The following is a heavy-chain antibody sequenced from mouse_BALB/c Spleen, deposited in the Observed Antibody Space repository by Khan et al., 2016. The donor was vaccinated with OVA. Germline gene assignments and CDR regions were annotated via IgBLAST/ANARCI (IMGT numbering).Heavy chain of an antibody. D-gene: IGHD1-1*02. CDR3: VRPSYGPRNFDV. CDR2: IDPPNGNT. CDR1: GLNIKDTY. J-gene: IGHJ1*01. V-gene: IGHV14-3*02. Sequence: EVQLQQSGAELVKSGATVKLSCTASGLNIKDTYMHWLKQWPEQGLEWIGRIDPPNGNTKYDPKFQGKATITADTSSNTAYLQLSSLTSGDTAVYYCVRPSYGPRNFDVWGAGTTVTVSS.